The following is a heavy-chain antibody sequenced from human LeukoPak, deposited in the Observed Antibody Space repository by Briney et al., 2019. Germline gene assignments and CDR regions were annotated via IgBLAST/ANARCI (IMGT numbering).Heavy chain of an antibody. CDR1: GDSVSSNSAA. Sequence: SQTLSLTRAISGDSVSSNSAAWNWIRQSPSRGLEWLGRTYYRSKWHDDYAVSVKSRITINPDTSKNQISLQLNSVTPEDTAVYYCARGWEPYSSSLDYWGQGTLVTVSS. V-gene: IGHV6-1*01. CDR3: ARGWEPYSSSLDY. J-gene: IGHJ4*02. D-gene: IGHD6-13*01. CDR2: TYYRSKWHD.